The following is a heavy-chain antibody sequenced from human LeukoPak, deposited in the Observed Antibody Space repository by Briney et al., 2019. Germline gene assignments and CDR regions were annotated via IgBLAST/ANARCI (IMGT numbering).Heavy chain of an antibody. V-gene: IGHV3-48*03. CDR1: GFTFSSYE. J-gene: IGHJ4*02. CDR2: ISGSGSTI. D-gene: IGHD5-24*01. Sequence: GGSLRLSCAASGFTFSSYEMNWVRQAPGKGLEWVSYISGSGSTIYYADSVKGRFTISRDNAKNSLYLQMNILRAEDSAVYYCARGSGSNILNFWGQGTLVTVSS. CDR3: ARGSGSNILNF.